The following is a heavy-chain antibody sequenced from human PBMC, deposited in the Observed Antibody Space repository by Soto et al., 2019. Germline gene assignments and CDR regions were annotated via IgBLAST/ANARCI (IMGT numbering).Heavy chain of an antibody. V-gene: IGHV1-69*13. D-gene: IGHD3-22*01. J-gene: IGHJ4*02. Sequence: GASVKVSCKASGVTFSSYAISWVRQAPGQGLEWMGGIIPIFGTANYAQKFQGRVTITADESTSTAYMELSSLRSEDTAVYYCASSLSPYYYDSSGYLGLDYWGQGTLVTVSS. CDR2: IIPIFGTA. CDR1: GVTFSSYA. CDR3: ASSLSPYYYDSSGYLGLDY.